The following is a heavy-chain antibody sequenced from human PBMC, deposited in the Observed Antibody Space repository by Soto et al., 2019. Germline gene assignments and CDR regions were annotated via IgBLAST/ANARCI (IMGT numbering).Heavy chain of an antibody. J-gene: IGHJ4*02. CDR2: IYYSGST. CDR1: GGSISSYY. V-gene: IGHV4-59*01. Sequence: PSETLSLTWTVSGGSISSYYWNWIRQPPGKGLEWIGYIYYSGSTNYNPSLKNRVTISVDASKSQFYLKLRSVTAADTAVYYCARGMAEEQIFYYFDYWGQGALVTVSS. CDR3: ARGMAEEQIFYYFDY. D-gene: IGHD3-9*01.